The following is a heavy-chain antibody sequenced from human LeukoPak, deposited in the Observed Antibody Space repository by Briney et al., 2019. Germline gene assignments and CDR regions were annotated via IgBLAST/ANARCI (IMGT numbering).Heavy chain of an antibody. Sequence: SQTLSLTCTVSGGSISSGGYYWSWIRQHPGKGLEWIGSIYYSGSTYYNPSLKSRVTIFVDTSKNQFSLKLSSVTAADTAVYYCASLDYYYYGMDVWGQGTTVTVSS. CDR2: IYYSGST. J-gene: IGHJ6*02. V-gene: IGHV4-30-2*03. CDR3: ASLDYYYYGMDV. CDR1: GGSISSGGYY.